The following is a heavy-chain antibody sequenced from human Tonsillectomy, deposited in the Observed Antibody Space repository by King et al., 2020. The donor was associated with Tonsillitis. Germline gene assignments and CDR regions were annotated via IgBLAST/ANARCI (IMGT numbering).Heavy chain of an antibody. Sequence: VQLVESGGDLVQPGESLRLSCAASGFTFSSYWMTWVRQAPGKGLEWVANIKQDGSEIYYVDSVKGRFTVSRDNTKNSLYLQMNSLRAEDTAVYYCARDRTLGGPWLSEEDYFAYWGQGTLVTVSS. CDR3: ARDRTLGGPWLSEEDYFAY. CDR1: GFTFSSYW. D-gene: IGHD5-18*01. CDR2: IKQDGSEI. V-gene: IGHV3-7*01. J-gene: IGHJ4*02.